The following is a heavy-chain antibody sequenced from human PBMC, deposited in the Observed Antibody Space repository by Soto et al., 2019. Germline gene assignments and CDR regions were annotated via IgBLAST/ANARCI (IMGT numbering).Heavy chain of an antibody. CDR2: INAGNGNT. J-gene: IGHJ4*02. D-gene: IGHD4-4*01. Sequence: QVQLVQSGAEVKKPGASVKVSCKASGYTFTSYAMHWVRQAPGQRLEWMGWINAGNGNTKYSQKFQGRVTITRDTSASTAYMKLSSLRSEDTAVYYCATTPGNSDFDYWGQGTLVTVSS. V-gene: IGHV1-3*01. CDR1: GYTFTSYA. CDR3: ATTPGNSDFDY.